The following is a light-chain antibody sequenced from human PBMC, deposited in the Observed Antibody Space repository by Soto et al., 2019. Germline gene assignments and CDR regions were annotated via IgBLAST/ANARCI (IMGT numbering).Light chain of an antibody. CDR2: WAS. CDR1: HNMLYSSDNKNY. CDR3: QQYYGSPPT. J-gene: IGKJ1*01. V-gene: IGKV4-1*01. Sequence: DIVLTQSPDSLSVSLGERATIKCKSSHNMLYSSDNKNYLSWYQQRPGQPPKLLFYWASTRESGVPDRFSGGGSGTHFTLTITSLQAEDVPVYYCQQYYGSPPTFGQGTKVDIK.